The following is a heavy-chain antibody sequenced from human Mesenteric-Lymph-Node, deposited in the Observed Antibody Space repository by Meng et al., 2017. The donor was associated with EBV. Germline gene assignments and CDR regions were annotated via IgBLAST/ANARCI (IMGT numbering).Heavy chain of an antibody. Sequence: QEKLVESGGDLVKTGGALRLSCAASGFTFSDYYMSWIRQAPGKGLEWLSYVSSSGSTQIYADSVRGRFTISRDNAKNSLYLQMNSLRAEDTATYYCARGYSSGWFDPWGQGTLVTVSS. CDR2: VSSSGSTQ. J-gene: IGHJ5*02. D-gene: IGHD6-19*01. CDR3: ARGYSSGWFDP. V-gene: IGHV3-11*01. CDR1: GFTFSDYY.